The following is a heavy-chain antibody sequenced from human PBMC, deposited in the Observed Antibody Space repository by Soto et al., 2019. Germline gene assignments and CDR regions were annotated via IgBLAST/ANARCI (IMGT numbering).Heavy chain of an antibody. CDR3: AKDRALVRGIDY. J-gene: IGHJ4*02. D-gene: IGHD3-10*01. CDR1: GFTFSSDG. V-gene: IGHV3-30*18. Sequence: GGSLRLSCXASGFTFSSDGMHWVRQAPGKGLEWLAVISYDGTNKYYADSVKGRFTISRDNSKNTLYLQMNSLRAEDTAVYYCAKDRALVRGIDYWGQGTLVTAPQ. CDR2: ISYDGTNK.